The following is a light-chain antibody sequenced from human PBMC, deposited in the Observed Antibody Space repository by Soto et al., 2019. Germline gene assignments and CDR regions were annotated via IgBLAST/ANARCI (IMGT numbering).Light chain of an antibody. CDR3: QQYGNSPIT. Sequence: EVVLTQSPGTLSLSRGESATLSCRASERIYSAYLGWYQQKPGQAPRLLIYGTYSRATGIPDRFSGSGSGTDFTLTISRLEPEDFAVYYCQQYGNSPITFGQGTRLEIK. CDR2: GTY. V-gene: IGKV3-20*01. CDR1: ERIYSAY. J-gene: IGKJ5*01.